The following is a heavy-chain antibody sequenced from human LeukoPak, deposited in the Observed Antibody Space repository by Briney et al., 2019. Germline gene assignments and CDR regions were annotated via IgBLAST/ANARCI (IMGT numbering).Heavy chain of an antibody. Sequence: GGSLRLSCAASGFTFSSYAMSWVRQAPGKGLEWVSAISGSGGNTYYADSVKGRFTISRDNSKNTLYLQMNALRAGDTAVYYCVKGINGYLYYFDYWGQGTLVTVSS. CDR2: ISGSGGNT. D-gene: IGHD3-16*01. CDR3: VKGINGYLYYFDY. CDR1: GFTFSSYA. J-gene: IGHJ4*02. V-gene: IGHV3-23*01.